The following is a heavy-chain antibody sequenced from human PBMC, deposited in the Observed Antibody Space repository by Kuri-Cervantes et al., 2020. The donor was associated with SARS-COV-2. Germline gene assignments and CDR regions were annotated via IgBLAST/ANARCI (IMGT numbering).Heavy chain of an antibody. CDR3: ARGRIVVVPAAISVYYYYGMDV. D-gene: IGHD2-2*02. CDR1: GFTFGDYE. V-gene: IGHV3-48*03. CDR2: ISSRGSIV. J-gene: IGHJ6*02. Sequence: GGSLRLSCTASGFTFGDYEMNWVRQAPGKGPEWVSYISSRGSIVYYADSVKGRFTISRDNSKNTLYLQMNSLRAEDTAVYYCARGRIVVVPAAISVYYYYGMDVWGQGTTVTVSS.